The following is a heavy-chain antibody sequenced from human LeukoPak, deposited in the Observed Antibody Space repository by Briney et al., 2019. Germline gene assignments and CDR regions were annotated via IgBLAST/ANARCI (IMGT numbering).Heavy chain of an antibody. CDR2: INHSGST. CDR3: ARESTVTRKIDY. CDR1: GGSFSGYY. Sequence: SETLSLTCAVYGGSFSGYYWSWIRQPPGKGLEWIGEINHSGSTNYNPSLKSRVTISVDTSKNQFSLKLSSVTAADTAVYYCARESTVTRKIDYWGQGTLVTVSS. V-gene: IGHV4-34*01. J-gene: IGHJ4*02. D-gene: IGHD4-17*01.